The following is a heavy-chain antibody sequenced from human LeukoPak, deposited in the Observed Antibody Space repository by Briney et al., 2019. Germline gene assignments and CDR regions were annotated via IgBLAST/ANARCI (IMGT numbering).Heavy chain of an antibody. CDR1: GFTFSSYA. J-gene: IGHJ5*02. D-gene: IGHD6-19*01. Sequence: GGSLRLSCAASGFTFSSYAMSWVRQAPGKGLEWVAVTSGDEDSTHYAESVRGRFIISTDNSKNSLYLQMNSLRAEDTAVYYCTKDLMTGFSSGWYFSPWGQGTLVTVSS. CDR3: TKDLMTGFSSGWYFSP. CDR2: TSGDEDST. V-gene: IGHV3-23*01.